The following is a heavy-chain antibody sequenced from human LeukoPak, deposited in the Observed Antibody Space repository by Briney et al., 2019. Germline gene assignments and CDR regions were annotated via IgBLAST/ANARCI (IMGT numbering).Heavy chain of an antibody. CDR1: RFTFSSYE. CDR3: ARDPVPGIAVAGTRDDAFDI. J-gene: IGHJ3*02. D-gene: IGHD6-19*01. V-gene: IGHV3-48*03. CDR2: ISSSGSTI. Sequence: GGSLRLSCAASRFTFSSYEMNWVRQAPGKGLEWVSYISSSGSTIYYADSVKGRFTISRDNAKNSLYLQMNSLRAEDTAVYYCARDPVPGIAVAGTRDDAFDIWGQGTMVTVSS.